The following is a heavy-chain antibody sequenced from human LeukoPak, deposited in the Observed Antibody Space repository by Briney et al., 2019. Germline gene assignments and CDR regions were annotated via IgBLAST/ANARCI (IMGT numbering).Heavy chain of an antibody. D-gene: IGHD3-22*01. CDR2: ITGSGGRT. J-gene: IGHJ4*02. V-gene: IGHV3-23*01. CDR1: QFNFNNYG. Sequence: GGSLRLSCATSQFNFNNYGMTWVRQAPGKGLEWVSSITGSGGRTQYADSVQGRFTISRDNSKNTLYLQMNSLRAEDTAVYYCAKGYYYDSSGYYALGYWGQGTLVTVSS. CDR3: AKGYYYDSSGYYALGY.